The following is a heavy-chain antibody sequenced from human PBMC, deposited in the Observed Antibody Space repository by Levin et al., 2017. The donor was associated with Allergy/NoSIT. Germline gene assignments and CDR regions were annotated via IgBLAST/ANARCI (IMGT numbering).Heavy chain of an antibody. D-gene: IGHD3-10*01. CDR3: ARGEYYYGSGNWFDP. J-gene: IGHJ5*02. V-gene: IGHV4-61*01. CDR2: IYSSGRT. CDR1: GGSVSVSSGTYY. Sequence: SETLSLTCTVSGGSVSVSSGTYYWNWIRQPPGKGLEWIGYIYSSGRTKYNPSLKSRVTISVDTSKNQFSLKLSSVTAADTAVYFCARGEYYYGSGNWFDPWGQGTLVTVSS.